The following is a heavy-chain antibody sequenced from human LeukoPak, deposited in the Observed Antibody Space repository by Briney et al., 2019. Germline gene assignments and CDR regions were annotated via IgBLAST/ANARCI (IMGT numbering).Heavy chain of an antibody. Sequence: VASVKVSCKASGYTFTGYYMHWVRQAPGQGLEWMGRINPNSGGTNYAQKFQGRVTMTRDTSISTAYMELSRLRSDDTAVYYCARDMGYYDSSGVDYWGQGTLVTVSS. D-gene: IGHD3-22*01. CDR3: ARDMGYYDSSGVDY. CDR1: GYTFTGYY. V-gene: IGHV1-2*06. CDR2: INPNSGGT. J-gene: IGHJ4*02.